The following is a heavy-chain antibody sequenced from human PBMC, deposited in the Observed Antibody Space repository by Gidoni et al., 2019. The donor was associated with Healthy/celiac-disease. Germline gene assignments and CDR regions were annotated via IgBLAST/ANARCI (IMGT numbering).Heavy chain of an antibody. CDR2: INHSGST. J-gene: IGHJ5*02. V-gene: IGHV4-34*01. CDR1: GGSFSGYS. Sequence: QVQLQQWGAGLLKPSETLSLTCAVYGGSFSGYSWSWIRQPPGKGLEWIGEINHSGSTNYNPSLKSRVTISVDTSKNQFSLKLSSVTAADTAVYYCARGGWLRLGHWFDPWGQGTLVTVSS. D-gene: IGHD5-12*01. CDR3: ARGGWLRLGHWFDP.